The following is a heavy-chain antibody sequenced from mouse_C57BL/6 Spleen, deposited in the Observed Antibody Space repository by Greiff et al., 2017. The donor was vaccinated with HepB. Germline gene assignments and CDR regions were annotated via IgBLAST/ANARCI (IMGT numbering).Heavy chain of an antibody. CDR1: GFTFSSYA. J-gene: IGHJ4*01. Sequence: EVKLQESGGGLVKPGGSLKLSCAASGFTFSSYAMSWVRQTPEKRLEWVATISYGGSYTYYPDNVKGRFTISRDNAKNNLYLQMSHLKSQNTAKYYCARLLRSSYAMDYWGQGTSVTVSS. CDR3: ARLLRSSYAMDY. D-gene: IGHD1-1*01. CDR2: ISYGGSYT. V-gene: IGHV5-4*03.